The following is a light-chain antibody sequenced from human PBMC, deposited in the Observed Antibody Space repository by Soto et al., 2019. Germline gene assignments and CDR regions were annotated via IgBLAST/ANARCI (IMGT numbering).Light chain of an antibody. CDR3: SSYTSSSTLV. J-gene: IGLJ3*02. Sequence: QSALTQSASVSGSPGQSITISCTGTSSDVGGYNYVSWYQQYPGKAPKLMIYDVSNRPSGVSNRFSGSKSGNMASLTISGLQAEDEADYYCSSYTSSSTLVFGGGTKLTVL. CDR2: DVS. CDR1: SSDVGGYNY. V-gene: IGLV2-14*01.